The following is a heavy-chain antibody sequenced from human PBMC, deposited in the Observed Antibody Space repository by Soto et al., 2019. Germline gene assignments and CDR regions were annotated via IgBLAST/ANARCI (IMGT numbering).Heavy chain of an antibody. CDR3: ATITIFGVVPYYFDY. CDR1: GGSISSYY. D-gene: IGHD3-3*01. Sequence: SETLSLTCTVSGGSISSYYWGWIRQPPGKGLEWIGSFYYSESTYYNPSLKSRVTISVDTSKNQFSLKLSSVTAADTAVYYCATITIFGVVPYYFDYWGQGTLVTVSS. V-gene: IGHV4-39*01. J-gene: IGHJ4*02. CDR2: FYYSEST.